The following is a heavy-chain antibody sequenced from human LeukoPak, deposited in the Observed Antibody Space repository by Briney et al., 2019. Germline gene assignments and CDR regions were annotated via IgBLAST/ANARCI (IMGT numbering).Heavy chain of an antibody. CDR2: IYYSGST. J-gene: IGHJ5*02. CDR1: GGSISSYY. Sequence: SETLSLTCTVSGGSISSYYWSWIRQPPGKGLEWIGYIYYSGSTNYNPSLKSRVTISVDTSKNQFSLKLSSVTAADTAVYYCARGFLEVQGWFDPWGQGTLVTVSS. CDR3: ARGFLEVQGWFDP. V-gene: IGHV4-59*01. D-gene: IGHD2/OR15-2a*01.